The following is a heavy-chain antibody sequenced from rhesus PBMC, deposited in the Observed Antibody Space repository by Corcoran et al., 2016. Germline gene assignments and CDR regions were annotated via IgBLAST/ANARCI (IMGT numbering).Heavy chain of an antibody. V-gene: IGHV3-59*01. J-gene: IGHJ4*01. CDR3: ARAVCTGSGCYGDH. Sequence: EVQLVESGGGLAKPGGSLRLSCAASGFTFSDYYMHWVRQASGKGLELVLRMSYGGGRTWVADSVKGRFTISRENAKNTLYLQRDSLRAEDTALYYCARAVCTGSGCYGDHWGQGVLVTVSS. CDR1: GFTFSDYY. D-gene: IGHD2-21*01. CDR2: MSYGGGRT.